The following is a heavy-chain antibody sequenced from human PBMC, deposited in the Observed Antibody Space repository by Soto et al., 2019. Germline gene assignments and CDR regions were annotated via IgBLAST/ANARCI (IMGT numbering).Heavy chain of an antibody. CDR2: IIPIFGTA. J-gene: IGHJ5*02. V-gene: IGHV1-69*01. Sequence: QVQLVQSGAEVKKPGSSVKVSCKASGGTFSSYAISWVRQAPGQGLEWMGGIIPIFGTANYAQKFQGRVTITADESTSTAYMELGSLRAEDTAVYYCARGGSSYYYDSSGFDPWGQGTLVTVSS. CDR3: ARGGSSYYYDSSGFDP. CDR1: GGTFSSYA. D-gene: IGHD3-22*01.